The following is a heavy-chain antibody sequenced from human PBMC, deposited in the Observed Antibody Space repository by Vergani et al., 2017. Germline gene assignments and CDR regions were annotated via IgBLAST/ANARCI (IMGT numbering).Heavy chain of an antibody. CDR1: GFTFSSHA. CDR3: GRGSDNYN. D-gene: IGHD5-24*01. CDR2: IKNTGDST. J-gene: IGHJ4*02. Sequence: EVQLLQSEGAVVQPGGSLRLSCVASGFTFSSHAMSWVRQGHGQGLEWFSSIKNTGDSTHYADSVKGRFTISRDNSKNTLYLQMNSRRVEDTAGYYCGRGSDNYNWGQGTLVTVSS. V-gene: IGHV3-23*01.